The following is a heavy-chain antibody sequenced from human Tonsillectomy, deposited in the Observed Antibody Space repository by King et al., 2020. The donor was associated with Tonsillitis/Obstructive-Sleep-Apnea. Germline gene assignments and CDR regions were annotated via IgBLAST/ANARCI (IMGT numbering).Heavy chain of an antibody. Sequence: VQLVESGGGMVQPGRSLRLSCAASGFTFSSYPIHWVRQAPGKGLEWVAVISYDGSNEYYTDSVKGRFTISRDNSKNTLYLQMNSLRAEDTAVYYCARDPCWGRYSYSMDVWGHGTPVTVSS. CDR3: ARDPCWGRYSYSMDV. J-gene: IGHJ6*02. CDR2: ISYDGSNE. D-gene: IGHD3-10*02. CDR1: GFTFSSYP. V-gene: IGHV3-30*04.